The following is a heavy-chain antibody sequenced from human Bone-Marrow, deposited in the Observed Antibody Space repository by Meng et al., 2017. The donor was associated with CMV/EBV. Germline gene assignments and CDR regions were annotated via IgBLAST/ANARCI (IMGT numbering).Heavy chain of an antibody. J-gene: IGHJ6*02. CDR3: ASPRASYGPGTEYYYYGMDV. D-gene: IGHD5-18*01. CDR1: GFTFDDYG. Sequence: GESLKISCAASGFTFDDYGMSWVRQAPGKGLEWVSGINWNGGSTGYADSVKGRFTISRDNAKNSLYLQMNSLRAEDTAVYYCASPRASYGPGTEYYYYGMDVWGQGTTVTVSS. V-gene: IGHV3-20*04. CDR2: INWNGGST.